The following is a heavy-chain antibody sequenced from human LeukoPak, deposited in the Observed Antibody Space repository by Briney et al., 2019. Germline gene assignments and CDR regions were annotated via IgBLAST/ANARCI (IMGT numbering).Heavy chain of an antibody. D-gene: IGHD3-3*01. J-gene: IGHJ5*02. CDR1: GYTFTSYY. V-gene: IGHV1-2*02. Sequence: ASVKVSCKASGYTFTSYYMHWVRQAPGQGLEWMGWINPNSGGTNYAQKFQGRVTMTRDTSISTAYMELSRLRSDDTAVYYCARPNYDFWSGYLNWFDPWGQGTLVTVSS. CDR2: INPNSGGT. CDR3: ARPNYDFWSGYLNWFDP.